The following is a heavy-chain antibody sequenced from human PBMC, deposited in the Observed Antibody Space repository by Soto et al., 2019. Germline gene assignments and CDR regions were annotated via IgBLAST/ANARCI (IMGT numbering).Heavy chain of an antibody. CDR1: SGPSSSHN. CDR3: VRQGIGNLHGLVDV. CDR2: VYSTWGT. V-gene: IGHV4-59*08. J-gene: IGHJ6*02. Sequence: QVQLQQSGPGLVKPSETLSLTCSVSSGPSSSHNWGWIRQPPGRGLKWIGYVYSTWGTSYNPSLKSRGTIAADASTNHISLTVTAVPAADTAVYYCVRQGIGNLHGLVDVWGQGTTVRVSS. D-gene: IGHD1-1*01.